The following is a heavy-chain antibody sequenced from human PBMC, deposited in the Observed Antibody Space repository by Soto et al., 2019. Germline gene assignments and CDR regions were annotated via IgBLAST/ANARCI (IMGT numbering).Heavy chain of an antibody. Sequence: GGSLRLSCAASGFTFSSYAMSWVRQAPGKGLEWVSAISGSGGSTYYADSVKGRFTISRDNAKNSLYLQMNSLRAEDTAVYYCARDIGDTEDLNWGQGTLVTVSS. J-gene: IGHJ4*02. CDR2: ISGSGGST. CDR3: ARDIGDTEDLN. V-gene: IGHV3-23*01. CDR1: GFTFSSYA. D-gene: IGHD5-18*01.